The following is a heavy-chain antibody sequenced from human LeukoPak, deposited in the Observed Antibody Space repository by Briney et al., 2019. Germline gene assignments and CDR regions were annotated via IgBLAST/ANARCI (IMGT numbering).Heavy chain of an antibody. CDR3: ARDRYNWNVLVDY. V-gene: IGHV1-2*02. J-gene: IGHJ4*02. D-gene: IGHD1-20*01. CDR2: INPNSGGT. CDR1: GYTFTGYY. Sequence: ASVKVSCKASGYTFTGYYMHWVRQAPGQGLEWMGWINPNSGGTNYAQKFQGRVTMTRDTSISTAYMELSRLRSDDTAVYYCARDRYNWNVLVDYWGQGTLVTVSS.